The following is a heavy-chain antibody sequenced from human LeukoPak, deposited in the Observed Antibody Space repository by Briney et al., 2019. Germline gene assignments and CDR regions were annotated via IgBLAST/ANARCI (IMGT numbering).Heavy chain of an antibody. Sequence: GGSLRLSCAASGFTFSSYAMHWVRQAPGKGLEWVAVISYDGSNKYCADSVKGRFTISRDNSKNTLYLQMNSLRVEDTAVYYCANYTYWGQGTLVTVSS. CDR3: ANYTY. CDR2: ISYDGSNK. J-gene: IGHJ4*02. V-gene: IGHV3-30*04. CDR1: GFTFSSYA. D-gene: IGHD3-3*01.